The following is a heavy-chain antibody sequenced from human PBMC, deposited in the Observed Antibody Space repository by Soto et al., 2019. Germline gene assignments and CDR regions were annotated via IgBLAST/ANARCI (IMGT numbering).Heavy chain of an antibody. CDR2: TRNKANSYTT. CDR1: GFTFSNYY. V-gene: IGHV3-72*01. CDR3: ARDRGTGIAARPGYYYYYMDV. J-gene: IGHJ6*03. D-gene: IGHD6-6*01. Sequence: GGSLRLSCAASGFTFSNYYMDWVRQAPGKGLEWVGRTRNKANSYTTEYAASVKGRFTISRDDSKNSLYLQMNSLKTEDTAVYYCARDRGTGIAARPGYYYYYMDVWGKGTTVTVSS.